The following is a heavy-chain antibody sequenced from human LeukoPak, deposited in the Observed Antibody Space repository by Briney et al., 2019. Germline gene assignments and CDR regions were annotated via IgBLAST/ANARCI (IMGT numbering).Heavy chain of an antibody. CDR2: IVLMLETA. Sequence: SVKVSCKTSAYTFSIYAFNWVRQAPGQGLEWMGRIVLMLETAHYAPRFQGRVTITADRSTTTGYMELRHLTSDDAAVYFCATDLYTSDQSRFYYYYMDVWGKGTTVTVSS. CDR3: ATDLYTSDQSRFYYYYMDV. D-gene: IGHD2-2*01. V-gene: IGHV1-69*06. J-gene: IGHJ6*03. CDR1: AYTFSIYA.